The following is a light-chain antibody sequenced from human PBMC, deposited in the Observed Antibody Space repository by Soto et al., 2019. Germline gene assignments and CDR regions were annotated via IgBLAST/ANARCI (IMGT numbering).Light chain of an antibody. V-gene: IGLV3-1*01. CDR1: KLGDKY. Sequence: YELTQPPSVSVSPGQTASITCSGDKLGDKYACWYQQKPGQSPVLVIYQDSKRPSGIPERFSGSNSGNTATLTISGTQAMDEADYYCQAWDSSTVLFGTGTKLTVL. CDR2: QDS. J-gene: IGLJ1*01. CDR3: QAWDSSTVL.